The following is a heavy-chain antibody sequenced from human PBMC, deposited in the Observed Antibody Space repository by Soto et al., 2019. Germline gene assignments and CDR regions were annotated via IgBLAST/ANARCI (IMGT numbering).Heavy chain of an antibody. Sequence: SVKVSCKASGGTFSSYAISLVRHAPGQGLEWMGGTIPIFGTANYAQKCQGRVTIAADECTSTADMELSSLRSEDTAVYYCARLGSSGWTLTETTFEYWGQGTLVTLSS. CDR3: ARLGSSGWTLTETTFEY. V-gene: IGHV1-69*13. CDR1: GGTFSSYA. D-gene: IGHD6-19*01. CDR2: TIPIFGTA. J-gene: IGHJ4*02.